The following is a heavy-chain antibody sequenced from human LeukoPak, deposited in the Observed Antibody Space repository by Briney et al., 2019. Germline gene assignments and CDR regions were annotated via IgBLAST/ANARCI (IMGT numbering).Heavy chain of an antibody. CDR1: GFIFSTYG. V-gene: IGHV3-33*01. Sequence: GGSLRLSCAASGFIFSTYGMHWVRQAPGKGLEWVAVVWSGGNNKYYSDSVKGRFTISRDNSKNTLYLQMNSLRAEDTAVYYCARGYSSGWSFFEYWGQGTPVTVSS. J-gene: IGHJ4*02. D-gene: IGHD6-19*01. CDR2: VWSGGNNK. CDR3: ARGYSSGWSFFEY.